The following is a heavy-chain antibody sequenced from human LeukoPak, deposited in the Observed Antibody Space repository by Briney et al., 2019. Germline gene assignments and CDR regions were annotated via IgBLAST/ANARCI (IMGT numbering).Heavy chain of an antibody. CDR2: IYYSGST. J-gene: IGHJ3*02. CDR3: ARDVSGAGTRRAFDI. D-gene: IGHD6-13*01. Sequence: PSETLSLTCSVSGGSISSYYWSWIRQTPEKGLEWIGYIYYSGSTNYNPSLQSRVTISVDTSKDQFSLKLKSVTAADTAVYYCARDVSGAGTRRAFDIWGQGTMVTASS. V-gene: IGHV4-59*01. CDR1: GGSISSYY.